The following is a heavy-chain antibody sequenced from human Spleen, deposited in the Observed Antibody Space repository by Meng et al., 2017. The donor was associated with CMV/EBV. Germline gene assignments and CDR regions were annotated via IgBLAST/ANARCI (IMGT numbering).Heavy chain of an antibody. J-gene: IGHJ4*02. V-gene: IGHV4-39*07. CDR2: IYFTGKT. D-gene: IGHD1-14*01. CDR1: DGSITSTSYY. Sequence: GSLRLSCSVSDGSITSTSYYWGWVRQPPGMGLEWIGNIYFTGKTFYNPSLKSRVTISIDTSKNQFSLRLTSVTAADTAVYYCARDSGTGGSTNFDYWGQGTLVTVSS. CDR3: ARDSGTGGSTNFDY.